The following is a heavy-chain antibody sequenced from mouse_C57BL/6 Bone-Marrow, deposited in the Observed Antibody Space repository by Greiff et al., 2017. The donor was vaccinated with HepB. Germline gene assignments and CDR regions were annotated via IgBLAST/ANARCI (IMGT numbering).Heavy chain of an antibody. CDR2: ISSGGSYT. J-gene: IGHJ3*01. CDR1: GFPFSSYG. V-gene: IGHV5-6*01. Sequence: EVQVVESGGDLVKPGGSLKLSCAASGFPFSSYGMSWVRQTPDKRLEWVATISSGGSYTYYPDSVKGRFTISRDNAKNTLYLQMSSLKSEDTAMYYCARPETAQATFAYWGQGTLVTVSA. CDR3: ARPETAQATFAY. D-gene: IGHD3-2*02.